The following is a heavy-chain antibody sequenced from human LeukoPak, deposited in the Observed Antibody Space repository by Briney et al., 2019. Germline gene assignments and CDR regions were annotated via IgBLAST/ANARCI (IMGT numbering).Heavy chain of an antibody. J-gene: IGHJ4*03. CDR2: AHSSGST. V-gene: IGHV4-59*12. D-gene: IGHD6-13*01. CDR1: GDSISSYF. Sequence: SETLSLTCTVSGDSISSYFWSWIRQPPGKGLEWIGYAHSSGSTNYNPSLKSRVTISADASKNQFSLNLRTVTAADTAVYYCARGRVAAAVVGYFDYWGQGTLVTVSS. CDR3: ARGRVAAAVVGYFDY.